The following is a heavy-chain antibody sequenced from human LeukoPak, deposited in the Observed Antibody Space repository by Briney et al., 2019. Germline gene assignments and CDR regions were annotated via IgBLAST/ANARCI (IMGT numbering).Heavy chain of an antibody. V-gene: IGHV4-34*01. D-gene: IGHD6-19*01. Sequence: SETLSLTCAVYGGSFSGYYWSWIRQPPGKGLEWIGEINHSGSTNYNPSLKSRVTISVDTSKNQFSLKLSSVTAADTAVYYCARSSGWYRKTYCFDYWGQGTLVTVSS. CDR3: ARSSGWYRKTYCFDY. J-gene: IGHJ4*02. CDR1: GGSFSGYY. CDR2: INHSGST.